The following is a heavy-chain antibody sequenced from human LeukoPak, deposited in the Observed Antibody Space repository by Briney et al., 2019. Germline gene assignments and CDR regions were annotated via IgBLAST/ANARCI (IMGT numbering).Heavy chain of an antibody. CDR2: ISSSSSYI. D-gene: IGHD3-22*01. Sequence: GGSLRLSCAASGFTFSSYSMNWVRQAPGKGLEWVSSISSSSSYIYYADSVKGRFTISRDNAKNSLYLQMNSLRAEDTAVYYCARDEYYYDSSGYYLFGAFDIWGQGTMVTVSS. V-gene: IGHV3-21*04. CDR1: GFTFSSYS. J-gene: IGHJ3*02. CDR3: ARDEYYYDSSGYYLFGAFDI.